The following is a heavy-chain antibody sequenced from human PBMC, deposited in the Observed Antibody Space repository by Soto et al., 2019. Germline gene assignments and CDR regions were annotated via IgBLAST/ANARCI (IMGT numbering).Heavy chain of an antibody. Sequence: EVQLVESGGGLVQPGGSLRLSCAASGFTFSSYDMHWVRQATGKGLEWVSAIGTAGDTYYPGSVKGRFTIPRENAKNSLYLTMTSLRAEDTAVYYCARVTIYSSVCYPPYYYYGMDVWGQGTTVTVSS. D-gene: IGHD6-19*01. V-gene: IGHV3-13*01. CDR3: ARVTIYSSVCYPPYYYYGMDV. CDR2: IGTAGDT. CDR1: GFTFSSYD. J-gene: IGHJ6*02.